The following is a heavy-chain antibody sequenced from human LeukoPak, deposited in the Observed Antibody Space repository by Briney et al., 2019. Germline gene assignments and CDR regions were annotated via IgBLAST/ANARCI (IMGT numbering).Heavy chain of an antibody. CDR3: AKDMTGLRDY. D-gene: IGHD3-16*01. Sequence: GGSLRLSCAASGFTFSSYWFHWVRQAPGKGLGWVSRINTDGTSTSYADSVKGRFTIARDNAKNTLYLQMNSLGAEDTAIYYCAKDMTGLRDYWGQGTLVTVPS. CDR1: GFTFSSYW. CDR2: INTDGTST. J-gene: IGHJ4*02. V-gene: IGHV3-74*01.